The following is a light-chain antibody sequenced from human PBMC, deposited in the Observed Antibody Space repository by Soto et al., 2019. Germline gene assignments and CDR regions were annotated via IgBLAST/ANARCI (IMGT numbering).Light chain of an antibody. V-gene: IGKV1-39*01. CDR2: AAS. CDR1: QSISSY. J-gene: IGKJ1*01. Sequence: IQMTQSPSSLSASVGDRVTITGRASQSISSYLNWYQQKPGKAPKLLLYAASSLQSGVPSRFSGSGSGTDFTLTISSLQPEDFATYYCQQRYSTPQTFGQGTKVEIK. CDR3: QQRYSTPQT.